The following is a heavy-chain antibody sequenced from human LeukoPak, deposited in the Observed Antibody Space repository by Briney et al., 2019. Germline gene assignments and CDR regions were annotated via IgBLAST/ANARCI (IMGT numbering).Heavy chain of an antibody. CDR3: TRDNRSSLYGEVADAFDI. Sequence: PGGSLRLSCAASPFTVSSNYMSWVRQAPGKGLEWVSVIYSGGSAYYEDSVKGRFTISRDNSKNTLYLQMNSRRAEDTGVYKRTRDNRSSLYGEVADAFDIWGQGTMVTVSS. CDR1: PFTVSSNY. CDR2: IYSGGSA. V-gene: IGHV3-53*01. D-gene: IGHD6-13*01. J-gene: IGHJ3*02.